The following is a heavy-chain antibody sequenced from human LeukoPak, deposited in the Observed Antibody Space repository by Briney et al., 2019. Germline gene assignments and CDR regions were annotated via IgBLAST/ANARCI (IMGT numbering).Heavy chain of an antibody. CDR3: ARGEDNADEYLREDY. CDR2: IKQDGSEK. V-gene: IGHV3-7*04. J-gene: IGHJ4*02. Sequence: GRSPRLSFTASGFTFGDYAMSWVRQAPGKGLEWVANIKQDGSEKYYVDSVKGRFTISRDNAKNSLYLQMNSLRADDTAVYYCARGEDNADEYLREDYWGQGILVTVSS. CDR1: GFTFGDYA. D-gene: IGHD2/OR15-2a*01.